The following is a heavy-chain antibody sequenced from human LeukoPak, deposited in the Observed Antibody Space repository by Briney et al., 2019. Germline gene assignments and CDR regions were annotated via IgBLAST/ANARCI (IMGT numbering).Heavy chain of an antibody. CDR3: ARVGSASCSSTSCYVGWFDP. D-gene: IGHD2-2*01. CDR1: GVSISSYY. V-gene: IGHV4-59*12. J-gene: IGHJ5*02. CDR2: IHYSGST. Sequence: SETLSLTCTVSGVSISSYYWSWIRQPPGKGLEWIGYIHYSGSTNYNPSLKSRVTISVDTSKNQFSLKLSSVTAADTAVYYCARVGSASCSSTSCYVGWFDPWGQGTLVTVSS.